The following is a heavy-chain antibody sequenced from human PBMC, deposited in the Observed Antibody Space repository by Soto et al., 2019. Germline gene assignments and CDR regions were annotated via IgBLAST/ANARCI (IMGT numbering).Heavy chain of an antibody. CDR1: GGSFSGYY. Sequence: SETLSLTCAVYGGSFSGYYWSWIRQPPGKGLEWIGEINHSGSTNYNPSPKSRVTISVDTSKNQFSLKLSSVTAADTAVYYCDAVTAIRPILDYRGQGILVTVSS. CDR2: INHSGST. J-gene: IGHJ4*02. V-gene: IGHV4-34*01. CDR3: DAVTAIRPILDY. D-gene: IGHD2-21*02.